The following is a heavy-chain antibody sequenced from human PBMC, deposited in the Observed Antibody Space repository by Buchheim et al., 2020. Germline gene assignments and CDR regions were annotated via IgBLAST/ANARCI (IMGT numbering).Heavy chain of an antibody. CDR2: IYPGDSDT. CDR1: AYSFTSYW. D-gene: IGHD2-8*02. V-gene: IGHV5-51*01. J-gene: IGHJ4*02. CDR3: ATSDDWTYWRPYFDY. Sequence: EVQLVQSGAEVKKPGESLKISCKGSAYSFTSYWIGWVRQMPGKGLEWMGIIYPGDSDTRYSPSFQGQVTIPADKSISTAYPQWSSLKASDTAIYYCATSDDWTYWRPYFDYWGQGTL.